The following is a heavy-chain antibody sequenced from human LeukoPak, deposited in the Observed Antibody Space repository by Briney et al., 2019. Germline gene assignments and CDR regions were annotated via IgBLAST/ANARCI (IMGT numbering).Heavy chain of an antibody. D-gene: IGHD1-26*01. CDR1: GFTFSSYG. CDR2: IRYDGSNK. J-gene: IGHJ4*02. V-gene: IGHV3-30*02. CDR3: ASPLRSYYDNPCHY. Sequence: GGSLRLSCAASGFTFSSYGMHWVRQAPGKGLEWVAFIRYDGSNKYYADSVKGRFTISRDNSKNTLYLQMNSLRAEDTAVYYCASPLRSYYDNPCHYWGQGTLVTVSS.